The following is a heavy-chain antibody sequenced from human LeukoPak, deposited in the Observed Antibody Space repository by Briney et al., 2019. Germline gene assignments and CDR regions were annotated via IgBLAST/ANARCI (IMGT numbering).Heavy chain of an antibody. CDR1: GFTFSGYA. V-gene: IGHV3-23*01. J-gene: IGHJ4*02. D-gene: IGHD2-21*01. CDR3: AKDYPPIVVID. Sequence: GGSLRLSCAASGFTFSGYAMKWVRQAPGKGLEWFSGISDTGDNIYYADSVKCRFTISRDNSKNTLYLQMNNLRAEDTAVYYCAKDYPPIVVIDWGQGTLVTVSS. CDR2: ISDTGDNI.